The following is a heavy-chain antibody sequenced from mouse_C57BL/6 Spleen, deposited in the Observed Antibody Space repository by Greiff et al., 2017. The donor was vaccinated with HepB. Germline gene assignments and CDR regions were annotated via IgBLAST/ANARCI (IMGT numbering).Heavy chain of an antibody. Sequence: VQLQQSGAELVRPGTSVKVSCKASGYAFTNYLIEWVKQRPGQGLEWIGVINPGSGGTNYNEKFKGKATLTADKSSSTAYMQLSSLTYEDSAVYFCARAGLRRDYYAMDYWGQGTSVTVSS. CDR1: GYAFTNYL. CDR3: ARAGLRRDYYAMDY. CDR2: INPGSGGT. V-gene: IGHV1-54*01. D-gene: IGHD2-2*01. J-gene: IGHJ4*01.